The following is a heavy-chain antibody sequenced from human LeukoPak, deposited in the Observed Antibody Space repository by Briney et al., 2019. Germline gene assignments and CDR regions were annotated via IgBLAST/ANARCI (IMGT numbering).Heavy chain of an antibody. D-gene: IGHD3-16*02. V-gene: IGHV3-11*04. J-gene: IGHJ3*02. Sequence: GGSLRLSCAASGFIFSDYYMSWIRQAPGRGLEWVSYIDHSGGSMYYVDSVKGRFTISRDNTKNAMYLQMHSLRVEDTAVYYCVRDGQGGLIDAFDIWGQGTMVTVSS. CDR2: IDHSGGSM. CDR1: GFIFSDYY. CDR3: VRDGQGGLIDAFDI.